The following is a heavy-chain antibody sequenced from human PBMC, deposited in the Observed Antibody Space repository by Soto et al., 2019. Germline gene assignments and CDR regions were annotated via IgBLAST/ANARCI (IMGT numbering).Heavy chain of an antibody. J-gene: IGHJ5*02. CDR3: ASSRAKQLVHWFDP. Sequence: SVKVSCKASGGTFSSYAISWVRQAPGQGLEWMGGIIPIFGTANYAQKFQGRVTITADESTSTAYMELSSLRSEDTAVYYCASSRAKQLVHWFDPWGQGTLVTVSS. CDR2: IIPIFGTA. CDR1: GGTFSSYA. D-gene: IGHD6-6*01. V-gene: IGHV1-69*13.